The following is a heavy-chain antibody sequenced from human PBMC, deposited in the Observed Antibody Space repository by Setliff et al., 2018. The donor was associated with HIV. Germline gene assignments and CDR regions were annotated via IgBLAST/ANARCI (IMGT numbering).Heavy chain of an antibody. J-gene: IGHJ4*02. V-gene: IGHV6-1*01. CDR1: GGSISSGGYS. CDR3: ARGLIPFYFDY. Sequence: SETLSLTCAVSGGSISSGGYSWNWIRQSPSRGLEWLGRTYYRSKWINNYALSVKSRITINPDTSKNQFSLQLNSVTPEDTAIYYCARGLIPFYFDYWGQGTLVTVSS. CDR2: TYYRSKWIN.